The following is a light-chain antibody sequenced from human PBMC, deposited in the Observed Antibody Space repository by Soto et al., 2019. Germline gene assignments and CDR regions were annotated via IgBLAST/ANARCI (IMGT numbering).Light chain of an antibody. CDR2: GAS. CDR3: HQYNDWWT. CDR1: QSIAIS. Sequence: EIVLTQSPASLSVSPGERATLSCRASQSIAISLAWYQQKPVLAPRLLIYGASTRATGIPARFSGSGYGTEFTLTINGLQSEDFAVYYCHQYNDWWTFGQGTKVEIK. J-gene: IGKJ1*01. V-gene: IGKV3-15*01.